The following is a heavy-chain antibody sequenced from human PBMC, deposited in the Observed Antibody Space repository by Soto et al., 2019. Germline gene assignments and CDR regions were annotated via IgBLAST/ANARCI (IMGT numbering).Heavy chain of an antibody. CDR3: ARALTYYYDTSGYSLDY. CDR2: IIPILGIA. J-gene: IGHJ4*02. D-gene: IGHD3-22*01. CDR1: GGTFRSYT. V-gene: IGHV1-69*02. Sequence: QVQLVQSGAEVKKPGSSVKVSCKASGGTFRSYTISWVRQAPGQGLEWMGRIIPILGIANYAQKFQGRVTITADKSTSTAYMELSSLRSEDTAVYYCARALTYYYDTSGYSLDYWGQGTLVTVSS.